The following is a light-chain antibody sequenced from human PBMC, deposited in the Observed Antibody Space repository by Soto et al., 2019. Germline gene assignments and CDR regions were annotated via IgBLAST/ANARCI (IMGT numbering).Light chain of an antibody. Sequence: QSALTQPASVSGFPGQSITISCTGTSSDVAFYNHVSWYQQHPGKAPKLLIYEVNNRPSGVSHRFSGSKSGNTASLTISGLQAEDEADYYCSSFASTHTYVFGTGTKLTVL. CDR3: SSFASTHTYV. CDR2: EVN. V-gene: IGLV2-14*01. CDR1: SSDVAFYNH. J-gene: IGLJ1*01.